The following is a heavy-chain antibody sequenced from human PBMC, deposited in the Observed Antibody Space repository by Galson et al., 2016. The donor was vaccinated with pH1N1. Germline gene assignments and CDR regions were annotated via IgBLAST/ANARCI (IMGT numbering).Heavy chain of an antibody. CDR2: IYPRDSDT. D-gene: IGHD5-12*01. Sequence: QSGAEVKKPGESVKISCKGSGSSFSTSWIGWVRQMPGKGLEWMGIIYPRDSDTHYSPSFQGQVTISADNSISTAYLQWSSLQASDTAIFFCARLAGSGYKPRYSDLWGRGTLVSVSS. J-gene: IGHJ2*01. V-gene: IGHV5-51*01. CDR1: GSSFSTSW. CDR3: ARLAGSGYKPRYSDL.